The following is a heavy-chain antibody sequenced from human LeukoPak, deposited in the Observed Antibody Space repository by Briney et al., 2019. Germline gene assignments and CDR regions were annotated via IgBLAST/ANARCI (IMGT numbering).Heavy chain of an antibody. CDR3: ARGAVAGTLGRSFWFDP. Sequence: PSGTLSLTCAVSGGSISSSNWWSWVRRPPGKGLEWIGEIYHSGSTNYNPSLKSRVTISVDKSKNQFSLKLSSVTAADTAVYYCARGAVAGTLGRSFWFDPWGQGTLVTVSS. CDR2: IYHSGST. D-gene: IGHD6-19*01. V-gene: IGHV4-4*02. J-gene: IGHJ5*02. CDR1: GGSISSSNW.